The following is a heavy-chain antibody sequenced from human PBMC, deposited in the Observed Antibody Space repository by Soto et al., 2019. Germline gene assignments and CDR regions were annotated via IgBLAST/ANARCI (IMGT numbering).Heavy chain of an antibody. CDR2: INHGGST. V-gene: IGHV4-34*01. D-gene: IGHD3-10*02. CDR1: GGSFSGFY. J-gene: IGHJ4*02. CDR3: ARGLGCSDFHYFDS. Sequence: QVPLQQWGAGLLRPSETLSLTCAVYGGSFSGFYWTWIRQPPGKGLEWIGEINHGGSTKYSQSLKGRVTMSVDTSKNHFSLRVTSVTAADTAVYYCARGLGCSDFHYFDSWDQGALVTVSS.